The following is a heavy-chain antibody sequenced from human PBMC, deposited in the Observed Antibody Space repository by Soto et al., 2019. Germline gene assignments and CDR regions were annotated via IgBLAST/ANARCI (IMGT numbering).Heavy chain of an antibody. CDR1: GVSISSGDYY. J-gene: IGHJ5*02. CDR3: ARLGAYYQSLDP. V-gene: IGHV4-30-4*01. CDR2: IYYSENT. Sequence: SETLSLTCTVSGVSISSGDYYWSWIRQPPGKGLEWIGYIYYSENTYSNPSLKSRVTISLETSKSQFSLRLSSVTAADTAVYYCARLGAYYQSLDPWGPGTLVTVSS. D-gene: IGHD2-21*01.